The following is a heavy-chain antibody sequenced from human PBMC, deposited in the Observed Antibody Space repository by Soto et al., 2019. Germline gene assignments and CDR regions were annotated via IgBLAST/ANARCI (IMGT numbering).Heavy chain of an antibody. CDR1: GFTFRTYA. J-gene: IGHJ4*01. CDR3: AKDGSTSFFAAEGDYFDF. CDR2: ISGSGGTS. V-gene: IGHV3-23*01. Sequence: GGSLRLSCAASGFTFRTYAMNWVRQAPGKGLEWVSVISGSGGTSNYADSVKGRFTVSRDNSKNTLYLQMNSLRAEDTAVYYCAKDGSTSFFAAEGDYFDFWGHGTQVTVSS. D-gene: IGHD2-21*01.